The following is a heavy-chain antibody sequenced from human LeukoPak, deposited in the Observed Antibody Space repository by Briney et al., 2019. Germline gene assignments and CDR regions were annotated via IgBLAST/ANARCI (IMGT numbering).Heavy chain of an antibody. J-gene: IGHJ3*02. D-gene: IGHD5-18*01. Sequence: ASVKVSCKASGYTFTSYDINWVRQATGQGLEWMGWMNPNSGNTGYAQKFQGRVTITRNTSISTAYMELSSLRSEDTAVYYCARGQNKYSYGSNDAFDIWGQGTMVTVSS. CDR1: GYTFTSYD. V-gene: IGHV1-8*03. CDR2: MNPNSGNT. CDR3: ARGQNKYSYGSNDAFDI.